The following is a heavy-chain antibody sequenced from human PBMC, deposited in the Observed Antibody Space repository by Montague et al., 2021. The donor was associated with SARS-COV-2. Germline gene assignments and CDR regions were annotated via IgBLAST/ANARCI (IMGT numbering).Heavy chain of an antibody. CDR2: ISWDSGRR. CDR3: SKDIAGSYFSYDAFDT. D-gene: IGHD1-26*01. V-gene: IGHV3-9*01. Sequence: SLRLSCAASGFTFDDYAMHWVRQAPGKGLEWVSGISWDSGRRGYADSVTGRFTISRDNAKNSLYLQMTSLRTEDTAIYYCSKDIAGSYFSYDAFDTWGQGTMVTVSS. CDR1: GFTFDDYA. J-gene: IGHJ3*02.